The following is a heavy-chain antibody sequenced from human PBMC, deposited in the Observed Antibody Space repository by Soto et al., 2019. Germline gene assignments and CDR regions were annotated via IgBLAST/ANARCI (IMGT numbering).Heavy chain of an antibody. CDR2: IYSSGST. D-gene: IGHD3-22*01. J-gene: IGHJ3*02. Sequence: SETLSLTCTVSVGSISSSSYYWGWIRQPPARGLEWIGSIYSSGSTYYNPSLQSRVTISVDTSKNQCSLKLSSVTAADTAVYYCASRGSGYYDSSGYRSEAALDIWGQGTMVTVSS. CDR3: ASRGSGYYDSSGYRSEAALDI. V-gene: IGHV4-39*01. CDR1: VGSISSSSYY.